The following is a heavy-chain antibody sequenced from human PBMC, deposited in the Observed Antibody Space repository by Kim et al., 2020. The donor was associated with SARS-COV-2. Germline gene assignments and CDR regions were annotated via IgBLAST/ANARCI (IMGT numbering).Heavy chain of an antibody. CDR1: GGTFSSYA. CDR2: IIPIFGTA. J-gene: IGHJ4*02. CDR3: ARELNYYGSPGYFDY. Sequence: SVKVSCKASGGTFSSYAISWVRQAPGQGLEWMGGIIPIFGTANYAQKFQGRVTITADESTSTAYMELSSLRSEDTAVYYCARELNYYGSPGYFDYWGQGTLVTVSS. D-gene: IGHD3-10*01. V-gene: IGHV1-69*13.